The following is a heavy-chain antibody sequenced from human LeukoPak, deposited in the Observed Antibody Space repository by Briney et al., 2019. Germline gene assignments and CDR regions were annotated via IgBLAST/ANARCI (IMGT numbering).Heavy chain of an antibody. V-gene: IGHV4-59*01. J-gene: IGHJ4*02. D-gene: IGHD3-3*01. CDR2: IYYSGST. CDR3: ARGRTIFGVVTLDY. CDR1: GGSISSYY. Sequence: PSETLSLTCTVSGGSISSYYWSWIRQPPGKGLEWIGYIYYSGSTNYNPSLKSRVTISVDTSKNQFSLKLSSVTAAGTAVYYCARGRTIFGVVTLDYWGQGTLVTVSS.